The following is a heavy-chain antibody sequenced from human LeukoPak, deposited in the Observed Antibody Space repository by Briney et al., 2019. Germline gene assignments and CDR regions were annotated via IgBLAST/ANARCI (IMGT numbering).Heavy chain of an antibody. CDR3: ATDFNSGSYYDFDY. D-gene: IGHD1-26*01. J-gene: IGHJ4*02. Sequence: ASVKVSCKVSGYTLTELSMHWVRQAPGKGLEWMGGFDPEDGETIYAQKFQGRVTMTEDTSTDTAYLELSSLRSGDTAVYYCATDFNSGSYYDFDYWGQGPLVTVSS. V-gene: IGHV1-24*01. CDR2: FDPEDGET. CDR1: GYTLTELS.